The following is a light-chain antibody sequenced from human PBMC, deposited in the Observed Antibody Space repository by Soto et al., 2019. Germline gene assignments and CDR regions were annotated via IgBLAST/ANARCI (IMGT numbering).Light chain of an antibody. CDR2: DNN. Sequence: QSVLTQPPSVSAAPGQKVTISCSGSSSNIGNNYVSWYQQLPGTAPKLLIYDNNKRPSGIPDRFSGSKSGTSATLGITGLQTGDEADYYCGTWDSSLSAGRGVLRGGTKLNVL. J-gene: IGLJ3*02. CDR1: SSNIGNNY. V-gene: IGLV1-51*01. CDR3: GTWDSSLSAGRGV.